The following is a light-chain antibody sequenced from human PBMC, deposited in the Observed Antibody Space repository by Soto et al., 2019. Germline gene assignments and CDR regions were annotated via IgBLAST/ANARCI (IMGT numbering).Light chain of an antibody. CDR2: DAS. CDR3: QQYDNLLPIT. CDR1: QDIAKN. V-gene: IGKV1-33*01. Sequence: IQMTQSPSSLSASVGERVTITCQASQDIAKNLNWYQQKPGKAPKLLIYDASSLQTGVPSRFSGSGSATHFTFTISSLQSEDIATYYCQQYDNLLPITFGQGTRLEIK. J-gene: IGKJ5*01.